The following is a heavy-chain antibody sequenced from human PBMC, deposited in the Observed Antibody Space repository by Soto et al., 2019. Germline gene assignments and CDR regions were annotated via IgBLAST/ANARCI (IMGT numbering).Heavy chain of an antibody. CDR1: AFTFSNHG. J-gene: IGHJ6*02. CDR2: IWFDGGRR. D-gene: IGHD5-18*01. CDR3: AYSGRGDFTSVVRSFNYALDV. Sequence: QLVESGGGVVQPGGSLRLSCSATPSAFTFSNHGMHWVRQTPGKGLEWLAVIWFDGGRRYYADSVKGRFTISRDNSESTLYLQMNSLSDEDTGVYYCAYSGRGDFTSVVRSFNYALDVWCQGTTVAVSS. V-gene: IGHV3-33*01.